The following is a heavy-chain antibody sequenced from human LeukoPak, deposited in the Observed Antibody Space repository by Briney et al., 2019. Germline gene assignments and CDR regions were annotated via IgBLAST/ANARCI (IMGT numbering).Heavy chain of an antibody. D-gene: IGHD2-2*02. CDR2: IYRNADGGTT. J-gene: IGHJ6*02. CDR3: TTDSYCSTTTCYTSSNYYYHLGV. CDR1: GFTFSNAW. V-gene: IGHV3-15*05. Sequence: GGSLRLSCAASGFTFSNAWMTWVRQAPGKGLEWVGRIYRNADGGTTDYAAPVKGRFTISRDDPKNTLYLQMNSLKTEDTAVYYCTTDSYCSTTTCYTSSNYYYHLGVWGQGTTVTVSS.